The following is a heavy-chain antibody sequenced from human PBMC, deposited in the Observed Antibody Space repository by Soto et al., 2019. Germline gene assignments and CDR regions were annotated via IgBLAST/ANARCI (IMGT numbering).Heavy chain of an antibody. Sequence: GGSLRLSCAASGFTFSSYNMHWVRQAPGKGLEYVSAISSNGGSTYYADSVKGRFTISRDNSKNTLYLQMGSLRTEDMAVYYCAIAPPTSYYDYWGQGILVTL. CDR2: ISSNGGST. D-gene: IGHD3-9*01. CDR3: AIAPPTSYYDY. V-gene: IGHV3-64*02. CDR1: GFTFSSYN. J-gene: IGHJ4*02.